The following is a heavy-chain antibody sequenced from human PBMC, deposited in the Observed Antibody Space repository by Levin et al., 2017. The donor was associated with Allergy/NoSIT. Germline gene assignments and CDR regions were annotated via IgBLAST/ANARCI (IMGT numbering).Heavy chain of an antibody. J-gene: IGHJ6*02. CDR2: INHSGST. D-gene: IGHD2-15*01. Sequence: PGGSLRLSCAVYGGSLTGYYWSWIRQPPGKGLEWIGEINHSGSTNYIPSLKSRVTISVDTSKNQFSLKLSSVTAADTAVYYCARSSHCSGGTCYSLGYYYYAMDVWGQGTTVTVSS. CDR3: ARSSHCSGGTCYSLGYYYYAMDV. V-gene: IGHV4-34*01. CDR1: GGSLTGYY.